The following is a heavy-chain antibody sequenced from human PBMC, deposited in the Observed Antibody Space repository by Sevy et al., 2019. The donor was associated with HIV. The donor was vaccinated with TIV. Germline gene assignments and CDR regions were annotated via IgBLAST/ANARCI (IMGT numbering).Heavy chain of an antibody. Sequence: ASVKVSCKVSGKTLSDLSMHWVRQAPGKGLEWMGSFDPEDGETLYAQNFRVRVTMTEDTSTDTAYMELSSLSSEDTAAYYCATTKDYYDSSGDPFDYWGQGSLVTVSS. CDR2: FDPEDGET. J-gene: IGHJ4*02. CDR1: GKTLSDLS. V-gene: IGHV1-24*01. CDR3: ATTKDYYDSSGDPFDY. D-gene: IGHD3-22*01.